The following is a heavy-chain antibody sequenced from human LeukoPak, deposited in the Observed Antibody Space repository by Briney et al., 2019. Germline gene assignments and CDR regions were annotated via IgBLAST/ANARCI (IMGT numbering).Heavy chain of an antibody. D-gene: IGHD4-17*01. CDR1: GFTFSSYD. CDR2: IGTAGDT. CDR3: ARVSPNTVTTLQYFDY. V-gene: IGHV3-13*01. Sequence: GGSLRLSCAASGFTFSSYDMHWVRHATGKGLEWVSAIGTAGDTYYPGSVKGRFTISRDNAKNSMYLQMNSLRAEDTAVYYCARVSPNTVTTLQYFDYWGQGTLVTVSS. J-gene: IGHJ4*02.